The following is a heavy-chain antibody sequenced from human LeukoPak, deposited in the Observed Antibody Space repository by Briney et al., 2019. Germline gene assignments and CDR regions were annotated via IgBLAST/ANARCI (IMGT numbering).Heavy chain of an antibody. CDR2: INPNSGGT. Sequence: ASVKVSCKASGYTFTGYYMHWVRQAPGQGLEWMGWINPNSGGTNYAQKFQGRVTMTRDTSISTAYMELSRLGSEDTAVYYCASHSTYYYDSSGPGYYYYMDVWGKGTTVTISS. V-gene: IGHV1-2*02. J-gene: IGHJ6*03. CDR3: ASHSTYYYDSSGPGYYYYMDV. D-gene: IGHD3-22*01. CDR1: GYTFTGYY.